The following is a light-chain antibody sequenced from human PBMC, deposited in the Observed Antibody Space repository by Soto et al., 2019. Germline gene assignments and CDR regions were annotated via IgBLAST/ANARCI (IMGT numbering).Light chain of an antibody. CDR3: QQLNSYPTST. V-gene: IGKV1-9*01. J-gene: IGKJ4*01. CDR2: AAS. Sequence: IQLTQSPSSLSASVGDRVTITCRASQGISSYLAWYQQKPGKAPKLLIYAASTLQSGVPSRFSGSGSGTDFTLTISNLQPEDFATYYCQQLNSYPTSTFGGGTKVEIK. CDR1: QGISSY.